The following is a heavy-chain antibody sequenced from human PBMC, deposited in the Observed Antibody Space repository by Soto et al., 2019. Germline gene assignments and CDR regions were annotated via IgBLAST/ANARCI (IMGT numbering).Heavy chain of an antibody. CDR1: GYTFTSYD. J-gene: IGHJ4*02. V-gene: IGHV1-46*01. Sequence: ASVKGSCKASGYTFTSYDIHWVRQAPGQGLEWMGIINPSDGSTTYAQKFQGRVTMTRDTSTSTVYMELSSLRSEDTAVFYCARGSXEMTTITSYFXYWGQGTLVXVSS. CDR2: INPSDGST. D-gene: IGHD4-4*01. CDR3: ARGSXEMTTITSYFXY.